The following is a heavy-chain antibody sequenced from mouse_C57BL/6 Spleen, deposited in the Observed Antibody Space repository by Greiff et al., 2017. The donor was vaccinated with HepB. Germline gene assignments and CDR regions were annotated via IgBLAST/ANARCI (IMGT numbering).Heavy chain of an antibody. D-gene: IGHD1-1*01. V-gene: IGHV1-64*01. J-gene: IGHJ1*03. CDR1: GYTFTSYC. CDR2: IHPNSGST. Sequence: QVQLQQPGAELVKPGASVKLSCKASGYTFTSYCMHWVKQRPGQGLEWIGMIHPNSGSTNYNEKFKSKATLTVDKSSSTVYMQLSSLTSEDSAVYYCASYYYSSYWYIDVWGTGTTVTVSS. CDR3: ASYYYSSYWYIDV.